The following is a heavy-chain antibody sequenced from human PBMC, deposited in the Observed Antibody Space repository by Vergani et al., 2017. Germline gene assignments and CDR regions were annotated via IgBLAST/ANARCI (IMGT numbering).Heavy chain of an antibody. CDR1: GYTFSNYY. CDR3: ARGDYGILTGYRY. J-gene: IGHJ4*02. CDR2: INPSGGHT. V-gene: IGHV1-46*03. Sequence: QVQVVQSGAEVKKSGASVKVSCKTSGYTFSNYYMHWVRQAPGQGLEWMGIINPSGGHTNYAQKFQGRVTMTRDTSTSTVYMELSSLRSEDTAIYYCARGDYGILTGYRYLGQGTLVTGS. D-gene: IGHD3-9*01.